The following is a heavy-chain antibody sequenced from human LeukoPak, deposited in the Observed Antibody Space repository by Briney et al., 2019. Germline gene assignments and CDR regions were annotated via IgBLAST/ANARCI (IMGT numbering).Heavy chain of an antibody. CDR2: IIPIFGTA. Sequence: GASVKVSSKASGGTFIRYVISWVRQAPGQGVEWMGGIIPIFGTANYAQKFRGRFTITKDQSTSTASMELSRLRSEARAVYYCARASWSYAPFGYWGQGTLVTVSS. D-gene: IGHD1-26*01. CDR3: ARASWSYAPFGY. CDR1: GGTFIRYV. V-gene: IGHV1-69*05. J-gene: IGHJ4*02.